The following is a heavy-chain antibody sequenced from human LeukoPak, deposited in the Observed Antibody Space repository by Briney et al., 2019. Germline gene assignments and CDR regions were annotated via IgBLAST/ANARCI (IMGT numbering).Heavy chain of an antibody. V-gene: IGHV1-69*04. CDR2: IIPILGIA. Sequence: SVKVSCKASGGTFSSYTISWVRQAPGQGLEWMGRIIPILGIANYAQKFQGRVTITADKSTSTAYMELSSLRSEDTAVYYRARDYYDSSGYYFRDYWGQGTLVTVSS. J-gene: IGHJ4*02. CDR1: GGTFSSYT. D-gene: IGHD3-22*01. CDR3: ARDYYDSSGYYFRDY.